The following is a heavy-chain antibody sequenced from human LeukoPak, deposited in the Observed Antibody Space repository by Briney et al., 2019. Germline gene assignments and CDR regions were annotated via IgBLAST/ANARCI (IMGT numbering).Heavy chain of an antibody. J-gene: IGHJ4*02. D-gene: IGHD6-13*01. CDR3: ARPWGSSSWDPFDY. Sequence: GESLKISCTGSGYSFTSYWIAWLRQMPGKGLEWMGIIYPGDSDTRYSPSFQGEVTSSADKSISTAYLQWSSLKASDTAMYYCARPWGSSSWDPFDYWGQGTLVTVSS. V-gene: IGHV5-51*01. CDR1: GYSFTSYW. CDR2: IYPGDSDT.